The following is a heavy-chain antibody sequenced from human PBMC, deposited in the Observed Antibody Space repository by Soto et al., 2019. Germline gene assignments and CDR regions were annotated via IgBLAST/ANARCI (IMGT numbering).Heavy chain of an antibody. Sequence: VSGPTLVNPTQTLTLTCTFSGFSLSTSEMCVTWIRQPPGKALEWLALIDWLDDKYYSSSLRTRLTISKDTSKNQVVLTMTNMDPVDTATYYCARTYYNDSESYSDYWGQGTLVTVSS. V-gene: IGHV2-70*01. CDR2: IDWLDDK. CDR3: ARTYYNDSESYSDY. J-gene: IGHJ4*02. D-gene: IGHD3-10*01. CDR1: GFSLSTSEMC.